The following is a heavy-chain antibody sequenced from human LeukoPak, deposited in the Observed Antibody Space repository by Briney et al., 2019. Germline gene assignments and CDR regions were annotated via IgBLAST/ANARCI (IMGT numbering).Heavy chain of an antibody. D-gene: IGHD3-22*01. J-gene: IGHJ4*02. CDR3: AKGYRYESSGYFDY. V-gene: IGHV3-23*01. CDR2: ISGSGGST. Sequence: GGSLRLSCAASGFTFSTHAMSWVRQAPGKGLEWVSGISGSGGSTYYADSVKGRFTISRDNSKNTLYLQMNSLRAEDTAVYYCAKGYRYESSGYFDYWGQGTLVTVSS. CDR1: GFTFSTHA.